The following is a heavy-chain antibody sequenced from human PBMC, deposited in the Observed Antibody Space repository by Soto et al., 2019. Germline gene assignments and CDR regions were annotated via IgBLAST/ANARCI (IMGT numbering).Heavy chain of an antibody. Sequence: PSETLSLTCPVSSSSINSSGSYWGWISQPPGKGLEWIGSMFYGVSTYYNPSLKSRVTVSVDTSKKQFSLNLRSVTAADTAVYYCARLPSRHLVDYWGQGTLVTVS. V-gene: IGHV4-39*01. CDR1: SSSINSSGSY. D-gene: IGHD3-3*02. CDR2: MFYGVST. J-gene: IGHJ4*02. CDR3: ARLPSRHLVDY.